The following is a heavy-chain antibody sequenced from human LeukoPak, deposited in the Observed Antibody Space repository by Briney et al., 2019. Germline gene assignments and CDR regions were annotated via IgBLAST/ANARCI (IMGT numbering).Heavy chain of an antibody. CDR3: ARANSLMVREVTSFFDS. D-gene: IGHD3-10*01. CDR2: ISSTGATI. J-gene: IGHJ4*02. Sequence: GGPLTLFCAASGFTFSSNGTNWVRQAPGKGLDFLAYISSTGATIYYPDSLKGRFTSSRDNARNSVYLQMNSLRDEDTAVYFCARANSLMVREVTSFFDSWGQGTLVTVSS. CDR1: GFTFSSNG. V-gene: IGHV3-48*02.